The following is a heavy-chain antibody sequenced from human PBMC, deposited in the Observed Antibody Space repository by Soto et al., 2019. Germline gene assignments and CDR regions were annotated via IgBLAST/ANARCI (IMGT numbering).Heavy chain of an antibody. V-gene: IGHV3-23*01. CDR3: ARVNGYSSGWFDY. J-gene: IGHJ4*02. CDR2: ISGSGGST. D-gene: IGHD6-19*01. CDR1: GFTFTSYG. Sequence: EVQLLESGGGVVQPGGSLRLSCAASGFTFTSYGMSWVRQAPGKGLEWVSAISGSGGSTYYADSVKGRFTISRDNSKNTLYLQMNSLRAEDTAVYYCARVNGYSSGWFDYWGQGTLVTVSS.